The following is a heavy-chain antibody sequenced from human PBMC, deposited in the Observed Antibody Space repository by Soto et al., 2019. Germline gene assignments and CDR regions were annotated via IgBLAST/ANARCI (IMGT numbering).Heavy chain of an antibody. CDR2: IYYSGST. V-gene: IGHV4-59*01. D-gene: IGHD3-10*01. CDR1: GGSISSYY. Sequence: SETLSLTCTVSGGSISSYYWSWIRQPPEKGLEWIGYIYYSGSTNYNPSLKSRVTISVDTSKNQFSLKLSSVTAADTAVYYCALEPGGYYGSGSGFDYWGQGTLVTVSS. CDR3: ALEPGGYYGSGSGFDY. J-gene: IGHJ4*02.